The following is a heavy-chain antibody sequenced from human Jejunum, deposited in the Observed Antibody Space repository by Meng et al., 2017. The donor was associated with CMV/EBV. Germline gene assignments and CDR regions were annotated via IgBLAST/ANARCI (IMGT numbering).Heavy chain of an antibody. CDR3: AKLSDV. V-gene: IGHV3-23*01. Sequence: LKISCAASGFTVSSHSRGWGRQAPGKGLEWVSAITGSGGSTYYADSVKGRFTISRDNSRNTLYMQMNSPRAEDTAVYYCAKLSDVWGQGTTVTVSS. J-gene: IGHJ6*02. D-gene: IGHD5/OR15-5a*01. CDR1: GFTVSSHS. CDR2: ITGSGGST.